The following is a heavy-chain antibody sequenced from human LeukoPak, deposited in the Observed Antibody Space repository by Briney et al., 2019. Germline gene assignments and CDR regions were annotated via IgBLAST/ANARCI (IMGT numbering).Heavy chain of an antibody. D-gene: IGHD5-12*01. Sequence: GASVKVSCKASGYTFTSYDINWVRQATGQGLEWMGWMNPNSGNTGYAQKFQGRVTMTRNTSISTAYMELSSLRAEDTAVYYCASGREWLRSPIDYWGQGTLVTVSS. CDR3: ASGREWLRSPIDY. J-gene: IGHJ4*02. CDR1: GYTFTSYD. V-gene: IGHV1-8*01. CDR2: MNPNSGNT.